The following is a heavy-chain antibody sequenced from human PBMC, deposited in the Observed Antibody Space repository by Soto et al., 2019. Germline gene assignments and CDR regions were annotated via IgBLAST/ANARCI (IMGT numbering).Heavy chain of an antibody. D-gene: IGHD5-18*01. CDR3: ARVTSSGYGYDIDY. CDR1: GGSISSYY. CDR2: IYYSGST. V-gene: IGHV4-59*01. J-gene: IGHJ4*02. Sequence: SETLSLTCTVSGGSISSYYWSWIRQPPGKGLEWIGYIYYSGSTNYNPSLKSRVTISVDTSKNQFSLKLSSVTAADTAVYYCARVTSSGYGYDIDYWGQGTLVTVSS.